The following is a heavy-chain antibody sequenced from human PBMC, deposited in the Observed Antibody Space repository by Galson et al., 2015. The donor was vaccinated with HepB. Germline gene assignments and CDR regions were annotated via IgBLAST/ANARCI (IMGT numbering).Heavy chain of an antibody. V-gene: IGHV7-4-1*02. D-gene: IGHD2-21*01. CDR2: INTNTGDP. CDR3: ARHVITMIAEGRSRFDP. J-gene: IGHJ5*02. CDR1: GYMFTNYG. Sequence: SVKVSCKASGYMFTNYGMNWVRQAPGQGLQWMGWINTNTGDPTYAQGFTGRFVFSVDTSVSTAYLQISRLKAEDTGVYYCARHVITMIAEGRSRFDPWGQGTLVTVSS.